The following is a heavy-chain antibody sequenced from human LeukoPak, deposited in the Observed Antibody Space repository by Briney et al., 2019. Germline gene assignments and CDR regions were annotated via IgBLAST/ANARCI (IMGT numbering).Heavy chain of an antibody. J-gene: IGHJ4*02. V-gene: IGHV3-74*01. CDR1: GFTFSTYW. D-gene: IGHD3-10*01. CDR2: ISTDGMVT. CDR3: ARIGGSGSYSGHYFDH. Sequence: GGSLRLSCAASGFTFSTYWMHWVRRAPGKGLVWVSRISTDGMVTSYADSVKGRFTISRDNAKNTMYLQMNSLRAEDTAVYYCARIGGSGSYSGHYFDHWGQGTLVTVSS.